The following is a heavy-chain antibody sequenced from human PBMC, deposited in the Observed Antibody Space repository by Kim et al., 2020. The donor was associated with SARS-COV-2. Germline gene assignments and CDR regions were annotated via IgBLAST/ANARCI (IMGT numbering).Heavy chain of an antibody. D-gene: IGHD3-10*01. Sequence: GGSLRLSCAASGITFSSYGMHWVRQAPGKGLEWVAVIWYDGSNKYYADSVKGRFTISRDNSKNTLYLQMNSLRAEDTAVYYCARDCSCGSGSYYGPCDYWGQGTLVTVSS. CDR2: IWYDGSNK. CDR1: GITFSSYG. J-gene: IGHJ4*02. V-gene: IGHV3-33*01. CDR3: ARDCSCGSGSYYGPCDY.